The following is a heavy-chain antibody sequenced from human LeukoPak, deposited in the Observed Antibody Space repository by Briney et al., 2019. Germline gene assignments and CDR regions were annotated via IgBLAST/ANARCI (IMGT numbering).Heavy chain of an antibody. CDR2: VHLSGRT. J-gene: IGHJ4*02. CDR3: AREGGPYRPLDY. CDR1: GGSISSTNW. V-gene: IGHV4-4*02. Sequence: SGTLSLTCGVSGGSISSTNWWTWVRQPPGEGLEWIGEVHLSGRTNYNPSLESRVTMSVDMSENHMSLKLTSVTAADTAVYYCAREGGPYRPLDYSGQGTLVTVST.